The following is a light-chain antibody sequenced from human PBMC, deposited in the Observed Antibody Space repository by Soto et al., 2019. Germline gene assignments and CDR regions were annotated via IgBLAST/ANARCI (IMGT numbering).Light chain of an antibody. J-gene: IGLJ2*01. CDR1: SSDVGGYNY. CDR3: SSYAGSNNVL. Sequence: QSALTQPPSASGSPGQSVTISCTGTSSDVGGYNYVSWYQQHPGKAPKLMISEVSKRPSGVPDRFSGSKSGNTASLTVSGLQADDEADYYCSSYAGSNNVLFGGGTKLTVL. V-gene: IGLV2-8*01. CDR2: EVS.